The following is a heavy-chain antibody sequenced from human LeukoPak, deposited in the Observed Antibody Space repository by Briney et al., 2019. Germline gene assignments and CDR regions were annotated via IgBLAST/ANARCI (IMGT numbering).Heavy chain of an antibody. Sequence: SETLSLTCTVSGGSISSYYWSWIRQPPGKGLEWIGYIYYSGSTNYNPSLKSRVTISVDTSKNQFSLKLSSVTAADTAVYYCARGYYYDSSGYYYWGQGTLVTVSS. CDR3: ARGYYYDSSGYYY. CDR2: IYYSGST. CDR1: GGSISSYY. D-gene: IGHD3-22*01. J-gene: IGHJ4*02. V-gene: IGHV4-59*08.